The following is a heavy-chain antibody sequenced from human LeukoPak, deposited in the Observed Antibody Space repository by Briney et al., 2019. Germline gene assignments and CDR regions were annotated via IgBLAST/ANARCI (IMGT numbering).Heavy chain of an antibody. CDR1: GLSFCGDW. Sequence: GGSLRLSCAASGLSFCGDWKNWVRQPPGKGLEWVANIKADGSEKYYVDSVKGRFTISRDDAKRTVDLQMDNLRAEDTAIYYCAYRNNFEYWGQGALVTVSS. D-gene: IGHD1-26*01. CDR2: IKADGSEK. V-gene: IGHV3-7*05. CDR3: AYRNNFEY. J-gene: IGHJ4*02.